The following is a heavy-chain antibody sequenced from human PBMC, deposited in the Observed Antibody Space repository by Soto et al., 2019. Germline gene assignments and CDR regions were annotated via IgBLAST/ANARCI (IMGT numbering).Heavy chain of an antibody. Sequence: QVQLVQSGAEVKKPGASVKVSCKASGYTFTNFGISWVRQAPGQGLEWMGWISAYNGNTNYAQNSQRRVTMTTDTSTSTAYMEVRRLRSDDTSVYCWARGGTPIDYWRPRTLVTVSS. CDR2: ISAYNGNT. D-gene: IGHD3-16*01. CDR1: GYTFTNFG. CDR3: ARGGTPIDY. J-gene: IGHJ4*02. V-gene: IGHV1-18*01.